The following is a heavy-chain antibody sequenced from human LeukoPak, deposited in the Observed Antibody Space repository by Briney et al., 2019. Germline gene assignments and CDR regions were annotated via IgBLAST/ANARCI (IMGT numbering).Heavy chain of an antibody. CDR1: GFTFSSYA. V-gene: IGHV3-23*01. CDR3: AKLLDSGSYYKYDY. D-gene: IGHD3-10*01. CDR2: ISGGGSFT. Sequence: GGSLRLSCAASGFTFSSYAMNWVRQAPVKGLEWVSTISGGGSFTYYADSVKGRFTISRDNSMKTLYLQMNSLRAGDTAVYYCAKLLDSGSYYKYDYWGQGILVTVSS. J-gene: IGHJ4*02.